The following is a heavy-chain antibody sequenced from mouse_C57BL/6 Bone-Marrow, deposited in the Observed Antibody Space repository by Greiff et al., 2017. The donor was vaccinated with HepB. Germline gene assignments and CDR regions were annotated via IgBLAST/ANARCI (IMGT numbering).Heavy chain of an antibody. J-gene: IGHJ2*01. CDR1: GFTFSSYA. V-gene: IGHV5-4*03. CDR3: ARGKIYFDY. CDR2: ISDGGSYT. Sequence: EVNVVESGGGLVKPGGSLKLSCAASGFTFSSYAMSWVRQTPEKGLEWVATISDGGSYTYYPDNVKGRFTISRDNAKNNLYLQMSPLKSEDTAMYYCARGKIYFDYWGQGTTLTVSS.